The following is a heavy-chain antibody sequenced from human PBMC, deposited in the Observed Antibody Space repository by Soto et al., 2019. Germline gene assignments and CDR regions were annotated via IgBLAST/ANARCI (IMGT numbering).Heavy chain of an antibody. CDR3: ARRNNHYYHSNFSYYYYGMDV. V-gene: IGHV3-30-3*01. CDR2: ISYDGSNK. J-gene: IGHJ6*02. D-gene: IGHD3-22*01. CDR1: GFTFSSYA. Sequence: GGSLRLSCAASGFTFSSYAMHWVRQAPGKGLEWVAVISYDGSNKYYADSVKGRFTISRDNSKNTLYLQMNSLRAEDTAVYYCARRNNHYYHSNFSYYYYGMDVWGQGTTVTVSS.